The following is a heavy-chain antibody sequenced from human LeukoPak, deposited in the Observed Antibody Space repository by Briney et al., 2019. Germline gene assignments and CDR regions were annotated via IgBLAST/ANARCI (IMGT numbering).Heavy chain of an antibody. CDR1: GFTFSNVW. V-gene: IGHV3-21*01. CDR2: ISSSSSYI. J-gene: IGHJ4*02. Sequence: GGSLRLSCAASGFTFSNVWMNWVRQAPGKGLEWVSSISSSSSYIYYADSVKGRFTISRDNAKNSLYLQMNSLRAEDTAVYYCARDGITMVRGVIEPFDYWGQGTLVTVSS. D-gene: IGHD3-10*01. CDR3: ARDGITMVRGVIEPFDY.